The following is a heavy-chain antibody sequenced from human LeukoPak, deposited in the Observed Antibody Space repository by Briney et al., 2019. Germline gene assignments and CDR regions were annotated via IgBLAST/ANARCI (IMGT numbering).Heavy chain of an antibody. CDR2: ISAYNGNT. CDR3: ARDLGSSATSTNWFDP. CDR1: GYTFTSYG. D-gene: IGHD6-6*01. J-gene: IGHJ5*02. Sequence: GASVKVSCKASGYTFTSYGTSWVRQAPGQGLEWMGWISAYNGNTNYAQKLQGRVTTTTDTSTSTAYMELRSLRSDDTAVYYCARDLGSSATSTNWFDPWGQGTLVTVSS. V-gene: IGHV1-18*01.